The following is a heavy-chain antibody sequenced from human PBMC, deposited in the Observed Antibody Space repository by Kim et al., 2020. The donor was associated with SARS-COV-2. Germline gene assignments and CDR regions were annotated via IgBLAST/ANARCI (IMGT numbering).Heavy chain of an antibody. Sequence: ASVKVSCKSSGYTFTGYYIHWVRQAPGQGLEWMGWINGDSGGTNYAQKFHGRVTMTRDTTIRTIYMELSGLRSDDTAMYYFARPNIAIQPRHVGPPEAAF. D-gene: IGHD2-15*01. CDR3: ARPNIAIQPRHVGPPEAAF. CDR1: GYTFTGYY. J-gene: IGHJ3*01. V-gene: IGHV1-2*02. CDR2: INGDSGGT.